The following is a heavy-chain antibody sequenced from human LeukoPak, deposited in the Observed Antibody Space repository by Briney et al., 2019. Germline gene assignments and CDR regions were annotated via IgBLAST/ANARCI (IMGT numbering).Heavy chain of an antibody. Sequence: SETLSLTCTVSGGSISSSSYYCGWIRQPPGKGLEWIGSMYYSGSTYYNPSLKSRVTISVHTSKNQFSLKLTSVTATDTAVYYCARHVWQRDYYVDVWGKGTTVTISS. V-gene: IGHV4-39*01. CDR1: GGSISSSSYY. D-gene: IGHD6-25*01. CDR2: MYYSGST. J-gene: IGHJ6*03. CDR3: ARHVWQRDYYVDV.